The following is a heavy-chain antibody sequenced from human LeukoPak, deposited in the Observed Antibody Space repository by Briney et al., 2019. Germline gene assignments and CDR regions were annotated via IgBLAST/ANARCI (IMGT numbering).Heavy chain of an antibody. CDR2: ISESGSNT. CDR3: VRKNQDFNAAFDI. J-gene: IGHJ3*02. CDR1: GFTFSSYA. Sequence: GGSLRLSCAASGFTFSSYAMSWVRQAPGKGLEWVSSISESGSNTHYAVSVKGRFTISRDTSQNTLSLQMNSLRAEDTAVYYCVRKNQDFNAAFDIWGQGTVVTVSS. D-gene: IGHD1-14*01. V-gene: IGHV3-23*01.